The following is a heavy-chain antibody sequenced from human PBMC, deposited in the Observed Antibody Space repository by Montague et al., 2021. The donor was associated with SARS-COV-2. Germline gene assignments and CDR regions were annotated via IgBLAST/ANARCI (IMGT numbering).Heavy chain of an antibody. V-gene: IGHV4-59*01. J-gene: IGHJ2*01. CDR2: IHYSGST. Sequence: SETLSLTCTVSNASFDNYYWSWVRQSPGKGLVYIGYIHYSGSTYYNPSLRSRVTISIDTSKNQFSLKLMSVTAAETAIYFCARRIVTYYWYFDLWGRGTLVTVSS. CDR3: ARRIVTYYWYFDL. D-gene: IGHD2-15*01. CDR1: NASFDNYY.